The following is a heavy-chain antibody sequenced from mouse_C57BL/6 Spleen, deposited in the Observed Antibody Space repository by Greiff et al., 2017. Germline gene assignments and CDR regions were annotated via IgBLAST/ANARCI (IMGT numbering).Heavy chain of an antibody. CDR3: ARYYDYPYYYAMDY. CDR2: IDPSDSYT. V-gene: IGHV1-59*01. J-gene: IGHJ4*01. D-gene: IGHD2-4*01. Sequence: QVQLQQPGAELVRPGTSVKLSCKASGYTFTSYWMHWVKQRPGQGLEWIGVIDPSDSYTNYNQKFKGKATLTVDTSSSTAYMQLSSLTSADSAVYYCARYYDYPYYYAMDYWGQGTSVTVSS. CDR1: GYTFTSYW.